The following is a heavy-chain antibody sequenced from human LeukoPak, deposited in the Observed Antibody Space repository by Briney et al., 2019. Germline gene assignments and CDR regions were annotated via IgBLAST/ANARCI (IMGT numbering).Heavy chain of an antibody. CDR2: IYTSGST. CDR1: GNSFGDYY. D-gene: IGHD6-13*01. Sequence: SETLSLTCTVSGNSFGDYYWSWIRQPAGKGLEWIGRIYTSGSTTYNPSLKSRVTMSVDTSKSQFSLKLSSVTAADTAVYYCARAGYSSSWKRYYYMDVWGKGTTVTISS. J-gene: IGHJ6*03. V-gene: IGHV4-4*07. CDR3: ARAGYSSSWKRYYYMDV.